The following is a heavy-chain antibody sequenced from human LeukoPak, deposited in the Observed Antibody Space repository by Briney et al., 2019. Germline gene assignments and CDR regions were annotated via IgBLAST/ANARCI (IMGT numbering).Heavy chain of an antibody. V-gene: IGHV4-59*12. J-gene: IGHJ4*02. Sequence: PSETLSLTCTVSGGSISSYYWSWIRQPPGKGLEWIGYIYYSGSTNYNPSLKSRVTISVDTSKNQFSLKLSSVTAADTAVYYCARGRGGKRGGAYFDYWGQGTLVTVSS. D-gene: IGHD3-10*01. CDR2: IYYSGST. CDR3: ARGRGGKRGGAYFDY. CDR1: GGSISSYY.